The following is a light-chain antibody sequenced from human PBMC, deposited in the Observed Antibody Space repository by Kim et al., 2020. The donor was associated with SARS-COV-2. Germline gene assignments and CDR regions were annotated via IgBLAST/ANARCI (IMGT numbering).Light chain of an antibody. Sequence: AIQMTQSPSSLSASVGDRVTITCRASQVVTSDLAWYQHKPGKAPNLLIYGVSTLHTGVPSRFSGSGSGTDFTLTISSLQPEDSATYYCLQDFSYPFTFGQGTKLEI. CDR3: LQDFSYPFT. CDR2: GVS. CDR1: QVVTSD. V-gene: IGKV1-6*01. J-gene: IGKJ2*01.